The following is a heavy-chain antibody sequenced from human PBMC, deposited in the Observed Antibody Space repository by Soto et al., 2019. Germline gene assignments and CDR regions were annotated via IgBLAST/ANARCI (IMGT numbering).Heavy chain of an antibody. J-gene: IGHJ6*02. CDR3: ARGWGQVVPAAPTIHLYYYYYYGMDV. D-gene: IGHD2-2*01. CDR2: INHSGST. CDR1: GGSFSVYY. V-gene: IGHV4-34*01. Sequence: PSETLSLTCAVYGGSFSVYYWSWIRHPPGKGLEWIGEINHSGSTNYNPSLKSRVTISVDTSKNQFSLKLSSVTAADTAVYYCARGWGQVVPAAPTIHLYYYYYYGMDVWGQGTTVTVSS.